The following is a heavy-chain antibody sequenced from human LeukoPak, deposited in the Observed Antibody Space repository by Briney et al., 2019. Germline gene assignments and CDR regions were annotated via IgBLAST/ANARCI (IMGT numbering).Heavy chain of an antibody. CDR1: GASISHYY. J-gene: IGHJ4*02. D-gene: IGHD1-26*01. Sequence: AETLSLTCTVSGASISHYYWSWIRQTPERGLEWMGHVHTRGGSTYYPSLKTRLTMSIDTSRSQLSLTLTSVTAADTAVSFCARLGSYHDFWGQGALVTVSS. CDR2: VHTRGGS. CDR3: ARLGSYHDF. V-gene: IGHV4-4*09.